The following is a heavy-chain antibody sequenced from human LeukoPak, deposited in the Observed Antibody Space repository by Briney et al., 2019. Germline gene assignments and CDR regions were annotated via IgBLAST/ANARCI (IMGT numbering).Heavy chain of an antibody. D-gene: IGHD2-15*01. CDR2: IKQDGSEK. J-gene: IGHJ4*02. CDR3: GRGRYCSGGSCYYFDY. V-gene: IGHV3-7*01. Sequence: GGSLRLSCAASGFTFSSYWMSWVRQAPGKGLEWVANIKQDGSEKYYADSVKRRFTISRDNAKNSLYLQMISLRAEDTAVYYCGRGRYCSGGSCYYFDYWGQGTLVTVSS. CDR1: GFTFSSYW.